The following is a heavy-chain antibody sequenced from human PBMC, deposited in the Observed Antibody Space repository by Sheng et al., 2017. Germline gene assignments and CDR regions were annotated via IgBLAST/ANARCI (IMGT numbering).Heavy chain of an antibody. CDR1: GGSFSGYY. V-gene: IGHV4-34*01. CDR2: INHSGST. D-gene: IGHD3-22*01. Sequence: QVQLQQWGAGLLKPSETLSLTCAVYGGSFSGYYWSWIRQPPGKGLEWIGEINHSGSTNYNPSLKSRVTISVDTSKNQFSLKLSSVTAADTAVYYCASARRDSSGYYWGYWGQGTRGHRLL. J-gene: IGHJ4*02. CDR3: ASARRDSSGYYWGY.